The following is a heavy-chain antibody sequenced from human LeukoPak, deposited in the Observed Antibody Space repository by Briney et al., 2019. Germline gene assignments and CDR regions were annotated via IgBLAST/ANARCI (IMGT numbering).Heavy chain of an antibody. CDR1: GGSISSSTYY. Sequence: PSETLSLTCTVSGGSISSSTYYWGWIRQPPGKGLEWIGSIYYSGSTSYNPSLKSRVTISVDTSKNQFSLKLSSVTAADTAVYYCASPITGYTSTSRLDYWGQGTLVTVSS. V-gene: IGHV4-39*01. CDR2: IYYSGST. D-gene: IGHD6-13*01. CDR3: ASPITGYTSTSRLDY. J-gene: IGHJ4*02.